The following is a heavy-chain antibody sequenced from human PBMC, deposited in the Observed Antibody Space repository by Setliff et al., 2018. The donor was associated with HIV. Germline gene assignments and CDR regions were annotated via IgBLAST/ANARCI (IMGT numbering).Heavy chain of an antibody. D-gene: IGHD7-27*01. V-gene: IGHV5-51*01. Sequence: GESLKISCKGSGYSFTTYWITWVRQMPGKGLEWMAMIYPDDSDTRYSPSFQGQVTLSVDKSINTAYLQWSSLKASDTAMYYCARNWGAPNQFDPWGQGTLVTVSS. CDR1: GYSFTTYW. J-gene: IGHJ5*02. CDR2: IYPDDSDT. CDR3: ARNWGAPNQFDP.